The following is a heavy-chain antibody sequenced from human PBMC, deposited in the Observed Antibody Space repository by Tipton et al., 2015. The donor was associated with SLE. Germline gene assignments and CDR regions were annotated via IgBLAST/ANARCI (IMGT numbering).Heavy chain of an antibody. Sequence: TLSLTCTISGDSISTYYWSWIRQPPGKGLEWIGSIYHSGSTYYNPSLKSRVTISVDTSKNQFSLKLSSVTAADTAVYYCARVPFYYHYYMDVWGKGTTVTVSS. CDR2: IYHSGST. V-gene: IGHV4-59*01. CDR1: GDSISTYY. CDR3: ARVPFYYHYYMDV. J-gene: IGHJ6*03.